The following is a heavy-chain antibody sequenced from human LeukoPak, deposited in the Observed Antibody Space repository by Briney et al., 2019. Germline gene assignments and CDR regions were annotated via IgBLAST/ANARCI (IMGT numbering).Heavy chain of an antibody. Sequence: PGGSLRLSCAASGFAVSGNYMNWVRQAPGKGLEWVSGYDAGGNTYYADSLKGRFTISRDTSKNTMYLQMNSLRTEDTAVYYCLKAYFVSGSHHNSFDYWGLGTLVTVSS. D-gene: IGHD3-10*01. CDR2: YDAGGNT. CDR3: LKAYFVSGSHHNSFDY. J-gene: IGHJ4*02. CDR1: GFAVSGNY. V-gene: IGHV3-66*01.